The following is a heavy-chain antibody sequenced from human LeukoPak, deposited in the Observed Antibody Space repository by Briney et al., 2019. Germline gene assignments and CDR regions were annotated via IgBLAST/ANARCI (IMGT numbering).Heavy chain of an antibody. Sequence: SETLSLTCTVSGGSISSGSYYWSWLRQPAGKGLEWIGRIYTSGSTNYNPSLKSRVTISVDTSKNQFSLKLSSVTAADTAVYYCARATYYYDSSGYLLFDYWGQGTLVTVSS. D-gene: IGHD3-22*01. V-gene: IGHV4-61*02. CDR3: ARATYYYDSSGYLLFDY. J-gene: IGHJ4*02. CDR2: IYTSGST. CDR1: GGSISSGSYY.